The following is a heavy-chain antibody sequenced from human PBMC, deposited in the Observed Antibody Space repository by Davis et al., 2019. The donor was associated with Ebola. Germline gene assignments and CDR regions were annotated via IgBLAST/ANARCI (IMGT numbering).Heavy chain of an antibody. CDR3: TTTTVTTDY. J-gene: IGHJ4*02. Sequence: GGSLRLSCAASGFTFSGSAMHWVRQASGKGLEWVGRIRSKANRYATAYAASVKGRFTISRDDSKNTAYLQMNSLKTEDTAVYYCTTTTVTTDYWGQGTLVTVSS. CDR1: GFTFSGSA. D-gene: IGHD4-17*01. V-gene: IGHV3-73*01. CDR2: IRSKANRYAT.